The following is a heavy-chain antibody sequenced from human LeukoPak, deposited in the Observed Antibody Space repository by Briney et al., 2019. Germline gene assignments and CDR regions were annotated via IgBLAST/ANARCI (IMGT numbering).Heavy chain of an antibody. Sequence: GGSLRLSCAASGFTFSSYWMSWVRQAPGKGLEWVANIKQDGSEKYYVDSVRGRFTISRDNAKNSLYLQMNSLRAEDTAVYYCARDKVGGVVAASPFDPWGQGTLVTVSS. CDR2: IKQDGSEK. CDR1: GFTFSSYW. V-gene: IGHV3-7*01. J-gene: IGHJ5*02. CDR3: ARDKVGGVVAASPFDP. D-gene: IGHD2-15*01.